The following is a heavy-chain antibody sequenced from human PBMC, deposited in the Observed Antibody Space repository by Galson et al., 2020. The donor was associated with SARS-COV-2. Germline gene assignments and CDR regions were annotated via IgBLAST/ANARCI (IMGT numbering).Heavy chain of an antibody. V-gene: IGHV1-2*06. CDR1: GYTFTGYF. CDR3: ALLQDPETEVDS. Sequence: ASVKVSCKASGYTFTGYFMHWVRQAPGQGLEWVGRINPYGGGTNYAQRFQGRVTMTRDTSISTAYMYLTSLRSDDTAMYFCALLQDPETEVDSWGQGTLVTVSS. CDR2: INPYGGGT. J-gene: IGHJ4*02. D-gene: IGHD2-21*02.